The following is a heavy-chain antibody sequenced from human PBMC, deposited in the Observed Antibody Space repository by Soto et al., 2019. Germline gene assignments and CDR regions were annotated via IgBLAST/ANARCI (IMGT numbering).Heavy chain of an antibody. Sequence: QVQLHESGPGLVKPSETLSLSCSVSGGSISSYYWSWIRQPPGKGLEWIGYIYYSGSTKYNPSLTSRVTISVDTSKNQFSLKLTSVTAADTAVYYCARVGYSSSWFWCFDLWGRGTLVTVSS. V-gene: IGHV4-59*01. CDR1: GGSISSYY. CDR2: IYYSGST. D-gene: IGHD6-13*01. J-gene: IGHJ2*01. CDR3: ARVGYSSSWFWCFDL.